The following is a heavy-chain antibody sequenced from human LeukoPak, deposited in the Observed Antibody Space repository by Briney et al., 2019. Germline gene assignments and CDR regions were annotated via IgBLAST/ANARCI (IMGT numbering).Heavy chain of an antibody. D-gene: IGHD6-19*01. Sequence: PGGSLRLSCAASGFNFLNYAMNWVRQAPGKGLKWVSAISDSGGSTFYTDSVKGRFTISRDNSKNTLYLQMNSLRAEDTAVYYCAKLYRSGWYSGYWGQGTLVTVSS. V-gene: IGHV3-23*01. J-gene: IGHJ4*02. CDR3: AKLYRSGWYSGY. CDR2: ISDSGGST. CDR1: GFNFLNYA.